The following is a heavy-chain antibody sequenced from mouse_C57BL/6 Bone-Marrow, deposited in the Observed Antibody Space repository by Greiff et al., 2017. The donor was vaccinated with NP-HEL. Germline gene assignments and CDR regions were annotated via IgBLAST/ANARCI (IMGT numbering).Heavy chain of an antibody. CDR2: IYPGNSDT. CDR3: TRPSYSNYEVWFAY. V-gene: IGHV1-5*01. J-gene: IGHJ3*01. D-gene: IGHD2-5*01. CDR1: GYTFTSYW. Sequence: VQLKESGTVLARPGASVKMSCKTSGYTFTSYWMHWVKQRPGQGLEWIGAIYPGNSDTSYNQKFKGKAKLTAVTSASTAYMELSSLTNEDSAVYYGTRPSYSNYEVWFAYWGQGTLVTVSA.